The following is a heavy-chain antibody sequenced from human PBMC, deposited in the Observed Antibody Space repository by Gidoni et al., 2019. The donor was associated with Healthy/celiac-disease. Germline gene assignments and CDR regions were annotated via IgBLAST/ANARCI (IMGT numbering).Heavy chain of an antibody. D-gene: IGHD3-3*01. CDR2: ISGSGGST. Sequence: EVQLLESGGGLVQPGGSLRLSCAASGFPFSSYARSWVRQAPGKGLEWVSAISGSGGSTYYADAVKGRFTISRDNSKNTLYLQMNSLRAEDTAVYYCAKYQPARFGVVIKGAFDIWGQGTMVTVSS. J-gene: IGHJ3*02. V-gene: IGHV3-23*01. CDR1: GFPFSSYA. CDR3: AKYQPARFGVVIKGAFDI.